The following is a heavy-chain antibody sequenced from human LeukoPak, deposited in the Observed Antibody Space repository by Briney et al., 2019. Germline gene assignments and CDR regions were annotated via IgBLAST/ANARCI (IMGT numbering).Heavy chain of an antibody. J-gene: IGHJ4*02. D-gene: IGHD3-16*01. V-gene: IGHV3-48*04. CDR1: GFVFSRDN. CDR3: VREVGRPKTFYFDS. CDR2: ISETI. Sequence: GGSLRLSCIASGFVFSRDNMNWVRQAPGKGLEWVAHISETIYYADSVQGRFTISKDNAKNSLYLQMSNLRVDDTAMYYCVREVGRPKTFYFDSWGRGTPVTVSS.